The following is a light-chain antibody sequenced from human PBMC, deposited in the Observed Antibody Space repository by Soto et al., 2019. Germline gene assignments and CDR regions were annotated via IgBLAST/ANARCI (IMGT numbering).Light chain of an antibody. CDR1: SSDVGAYDY. Sequence: QSALTHPPSPSGSPGQSVTISCPGTSSDVGAYDYVSWYQQHPGKAPKLMIYEINKRPSGVPDRFSGSKSGNKASLTVSGLQAEDEVVYNCSSFAGRTNSPSVFGSGPKVTV. J-gene: IGLJ1*01. V-gene: IGLV2-8*01. CDR3: SSFAGRTNSPSV. CDR2: EIN.